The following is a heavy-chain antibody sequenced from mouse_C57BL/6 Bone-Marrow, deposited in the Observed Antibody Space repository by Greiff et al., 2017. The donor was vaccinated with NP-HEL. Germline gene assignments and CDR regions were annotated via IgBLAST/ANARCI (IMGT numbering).Heavy chain of an antibody. CDR3: ARRPMITTTGYYFDY. J-gene: IGHJ2*01. CDR2: IDPSDSHT. D-gene: IGHD2-4*01. V-gene: IGHV1-69*01. Sequence: QVQLQQPGAELVMPGASVKLSCKASGYTFTSYWMHWVKQRPGQGLEWIGEIDPSDSHTNYNQKFKGKSTLTVDKSSSTAYMQLSSLTSEDSAVYYCARRPMITTTGYYFDYWGQGTTLTVSS. CDR1: GYTFTSYW.